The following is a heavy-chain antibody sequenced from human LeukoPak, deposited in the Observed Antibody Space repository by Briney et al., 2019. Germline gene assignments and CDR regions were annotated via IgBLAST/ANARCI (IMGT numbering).Heavy chain of an antibody. D-gene: IGHD3-16*01. CDR2: ISAYNGNT. J-gene: IGHJ5*02. V-gene: IGHV1-18*01. CDR3: ARVSIIGEGWFDP. CDR1: GYTFTSCG. Sequence: GASVRVSCKASGYTFTSCGISRVRQAPGQELEWMGWISAYNGNTNYAQKLQGRVTMTTDTSTSTAYMELRSLRSDDTAVYYCARVSIIGEGWFDPWGQGTLVTVSS.